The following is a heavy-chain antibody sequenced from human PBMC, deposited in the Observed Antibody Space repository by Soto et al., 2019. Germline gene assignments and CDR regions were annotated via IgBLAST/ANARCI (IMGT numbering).Heavy chain of an antibody. V-gene: IGHV5-51*01. Sequence: PGXSLNISCNGSGYSFTSYWLGWLRQNPVKGLEWMGIIYPGDSDTRYSPSFQGQVTISADKSISTAYLQWSSLKASDTAMYYCARAQNIVVVPAAMNAFDIWGQGTMVTVSS. J-gene: IGHJ3*02. D-gene: IGHD2-2*01. CDR3: ARAQNIVVVPAAMNAFDI. CDR1: GYSFTSYW. CDR2: IYPGDSDT.